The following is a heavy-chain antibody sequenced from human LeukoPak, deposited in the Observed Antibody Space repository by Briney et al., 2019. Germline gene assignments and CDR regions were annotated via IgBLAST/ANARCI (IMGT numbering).Heavy chain of an antibody. CDR1: GCSISSSSYY. D-gene: IGHD3-22*01. Sequence: PSETLSLTCTVSGCSISSSSYYWGWIRPPPGKGLEWVGSIYYSGGTYYNPSLKTRVTISVDTSKNQFSLKLTSVSAADTAVYYAADTCVDSYYYDSSGYAIPFFADYWGQGTLVTVSS. CDR2: IYYSGGT. J-gene: IGHJ4*02. V-gene: IGHV4-39*01. CDR3: ADTCVDSYYYDSSGYAIPFFADY.